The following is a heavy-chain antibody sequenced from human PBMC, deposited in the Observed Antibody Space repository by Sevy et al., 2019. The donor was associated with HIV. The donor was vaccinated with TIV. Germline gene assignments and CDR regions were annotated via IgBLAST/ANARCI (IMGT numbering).Heavy chain of an antibody. CDR2: INHSGST. V-gene: IGHV4-34*01. CDR3: ARGSGSVPLMYYFDY. D-gene: IGHD3-10*01. Sequence: SETLSLACAVYGGSFSGYYWSWIRQPPGKGLEWIGEINHSGSTNYNPSLKSRVTISVDTSKNQFSLKLSSVTAADTAVYYCARGSGSVPLMYYFDYWGQGTLVTVSS. CDR1: GGSFSGYY. J-gene: IGHJ4*02.